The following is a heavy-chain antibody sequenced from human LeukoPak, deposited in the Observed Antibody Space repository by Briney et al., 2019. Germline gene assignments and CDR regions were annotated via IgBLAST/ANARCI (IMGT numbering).Heavy chain of an antibody. CDR2: IYYSGST. V-gene: IGHV4-59*01. Sequence: SETLSLTCTVSGGSLSSYYWSWIRQPPGKGLEWIGYIYYSGSTNYNPSLKSRVTISVDTSKNQFSLKLSSVTAADTAVYYCARDQVPAASWFDPWGQGTLVTVSS. CDR3: ARDQVPAASWFDP. D-gene: IGHD2-2*01. CDR1: GGSLSSYY. J-gene: IGHJ5*02.